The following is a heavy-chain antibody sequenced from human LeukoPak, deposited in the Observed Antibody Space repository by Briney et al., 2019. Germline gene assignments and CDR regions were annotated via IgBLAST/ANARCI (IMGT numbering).Heavy chain of an antibody. Sequence: GGSLRLSCAASGFTFDDYGMSWVRQAPGKGLEWVSGINWNGGSTGYADSVKGRFTISRDHASKSLYLQMNNLRAEDTALYFCTRAKTGYYDSTGYYLGAYWGQGTLVTVSS. CDR2: INWNGGST. D-gene: IGHD3-22*01. V-gene: IGHV3-20*04. CDR1: GFTFDDYG. CDR3: TRAKTGYYDSTGYYLGAY. J-gene: IGHJ4*02.